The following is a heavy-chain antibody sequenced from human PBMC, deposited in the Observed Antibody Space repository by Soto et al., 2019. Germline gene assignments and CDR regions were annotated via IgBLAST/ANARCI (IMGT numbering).Heavy chain of an antibody. CDR1: GFTFSSYW. J-gene: IGHJ4*02. Sequence: PGGSLRLSCAASGFTFSSYWMHWVRQAPGKGLVXVSXINXXXXXTXXADSVKGRFTIARDNAKNTLYLQMNSLRAEDTAVYYCARVGTGTTDYWGQGTLVTVSS. D-gene: IGHD1-7*01. V-gene: IGHV3-74*01. CDR2: INXXXXXT. CDR3: ARVGTGTTDY.